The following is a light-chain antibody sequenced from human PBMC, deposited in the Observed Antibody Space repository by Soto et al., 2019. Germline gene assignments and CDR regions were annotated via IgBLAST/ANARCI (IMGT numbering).Light chain of an antibody. CDR3: QQSASFPLT. V-gene: IGKV1-12*01. CDR1: QGLTGW. J-gene: IGKJ4*01. Sequence: DIQMTQSPSSVSASVGDRVSMTCRASQGLTGWLAWYQQSPGRAPKLLIYAGASLQSGVPSRFNGSGSGTEFTLTISSLQPEDFATYYCQQSASFPLTFGAGTKIEIK. CDR2: AGA.